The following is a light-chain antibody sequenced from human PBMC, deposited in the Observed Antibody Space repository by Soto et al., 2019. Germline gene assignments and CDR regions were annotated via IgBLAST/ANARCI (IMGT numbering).Light chain of an antibody. Sequence: EIVMTQSPATLSVSPGERATLSCRASQSVSGNLAWYQQKPGQAPRLLIYGASTRATGIPARFSGSGSGTAFTLTISSLQSEDFAVYYCEQYNNWPPITVGQGTRLEIK. J-gene: IGKJ5*01. CDR1: QSVSGN. V-gene: IGKV3-15*01. CDR3: EQYNNWPPIT. CDR2: GAS.